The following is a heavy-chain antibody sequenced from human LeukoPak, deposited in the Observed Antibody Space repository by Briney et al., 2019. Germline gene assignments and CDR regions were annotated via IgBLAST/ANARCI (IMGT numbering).Heavy chain of an antibody. V-gene: IGHV3-30-3*02. D-gene: IGHD4-23*01. CDR2: ISYDGSNK. CDR1: GFTFSSYA. J-gene: IGHJ4*02. Sequence: GGSLRLSCAASGFTFSSYAMHWVRQAPGKGLEWVAVISYDGSNKYYADSVKGRFTISRDNAKNSLYLQMNSLRAEDTALYYCAKDHDYGGFDYWGQGTLVTVSS. CDR3: AKDHDYGGFDY.